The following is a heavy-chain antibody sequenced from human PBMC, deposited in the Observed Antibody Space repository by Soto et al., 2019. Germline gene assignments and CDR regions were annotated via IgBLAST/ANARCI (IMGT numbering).Heavy chain of an antibody. CDR1: GFALNRYS. Sequence: PEGSLRLSCAAPGFALNRYSMNWVRQAPGRGLEWLAYISETSRTIYYADSVKGRFTISRDSARNSVYLQMNSLRDEDAAVYFCARDPDTPLERVFDHWGQGTLVTVSS. CDR3: ARDPDTPLERVFDH. J-gene: IGHJ4*02. CDR2: ISETSRTI. V-gene: IGHV3-48*02. D-gene: IGHD1-1*01.